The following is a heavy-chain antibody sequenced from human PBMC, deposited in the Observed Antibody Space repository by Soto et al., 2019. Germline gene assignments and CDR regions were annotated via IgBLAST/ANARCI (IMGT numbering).Heavy chain of an antibody. CDR1: GGSISSSNW. D-gene: IGHD3-22*01. CDR3: AGIGYYHNSGMDA. CDR2: IYHSGST. Sequence: PSETLSLTCAVSGGSISSSNWCSWVRQSPGKGLEWIGEIYHSGSTNYNPSLKSRVTISVDKSKNQFSLKLSSVTAADTAVYYCAGIGYYHNSGMDAWGQGTTVTVSS. V-gene: IGHV4-4*02. J-gene: IGHJ6*02.